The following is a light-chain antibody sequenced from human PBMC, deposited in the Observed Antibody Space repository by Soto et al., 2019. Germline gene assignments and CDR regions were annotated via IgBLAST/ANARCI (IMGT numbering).Light chain of an antibody. J-gene: IGKJ3*01. CDR1: QSVSGSC. CDR2: GAS. Sequence: EIVLTQSPGTLSLSPGERATLSCRASQSVSGSCLAWYQQKPGQAPRLLAYGASSRATGIPDRFSGSGSGTDFTLTISRVEPEDFAVYYCQQYGSSPFTFGPETKVDIK. V-gene: IGKV3-20*01. CDR3: QQYGSSPFT.